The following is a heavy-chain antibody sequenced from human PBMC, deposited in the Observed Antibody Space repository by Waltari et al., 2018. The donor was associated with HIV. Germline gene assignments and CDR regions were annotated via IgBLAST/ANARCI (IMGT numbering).Heavy chain of an antibody. D-gene: IGHD4-17*01. Sequence: QVQLQESGPGLVKPSETLSLTCTVSGDSVSNGRYYWNWIRQPPGKGLEWIGYVYRSGKTNYNPSLKSRLTLSEDTSKNYFSLRLRSVTAADTAVYYCARALVESGDYPKPLDYWGQGTLVTVSS. CDR3: ARALVESGDYPKPLDY. CDR1: GDSVSNGRYY. J-gene: IGHJ4*02. CDR2: VYRSGKT. V-gene: IGHV4-61*03.